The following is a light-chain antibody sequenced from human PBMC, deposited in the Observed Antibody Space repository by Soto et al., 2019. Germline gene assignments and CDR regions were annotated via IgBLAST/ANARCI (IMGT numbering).Light chain of an antibody. J-gene: IGKJ1*01. CDR3: QESHSNSVT. CDR1: QNIDRY. V-gene: IGKV1-39*01. Sequence: DIQMTQSPSSLSASVGDRVTITCRASQNIDRYLNWYQQKPGKAPQVLINAASSLQSGVPSRFSGGGSGTEFTLTIISLHPEDFATYYCQESHSNSVTFGPGTKVEVK. CDR2: AAS.